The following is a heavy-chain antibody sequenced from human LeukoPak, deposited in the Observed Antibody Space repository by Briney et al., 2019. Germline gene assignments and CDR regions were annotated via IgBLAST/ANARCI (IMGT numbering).Heavy chain of an antibody. Sequence: PGGPLRLSCAASGFNFSSYRMLWVGQAPGKGLEWVAFIRYEGNNKYYADSVKGRFTISRDNSKNTLYLQMNSLRAEDTAVYYCAKATQLWLLVYWGQGTLVTVSS. J-gene: IGHJ4*02. CDR2: IRYEGNNK. CDR1: GFNFSSYR. V-gene: IGHV3-30*02. CDR3: AKATQLWLLVY. D-gene: IGHD5-18*01.